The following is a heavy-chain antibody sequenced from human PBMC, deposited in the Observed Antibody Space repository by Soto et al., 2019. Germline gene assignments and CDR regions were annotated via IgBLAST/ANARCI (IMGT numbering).Heavy chain of an antibody. CDR1: GYTFTGHY. CDR3: ARARRLRDGYNWAYYAMDV. J-gene: IGHJ6*02. V-gene: IGHV1-2*02. D-gene: IGHD5-12*01. CDR2: INPDSGGT. Sequence: SGKVSCKASGYTFTGHYMHWVRQAPGQPLQWMGWINPDSGGTNYAQKFQGRVTMTRDTSISTAYMELSRLRADDTAVYYRARARRLRDGYNWAYYAMDVWGQGATVTVSS.